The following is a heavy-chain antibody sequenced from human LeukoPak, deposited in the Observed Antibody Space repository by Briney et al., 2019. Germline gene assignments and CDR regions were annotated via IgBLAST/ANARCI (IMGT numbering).Heavy chain of an antibody. CDR3: ASLLVAGVASVDY. CDR1: GFTFSTYT. Sequence: GGSLRLSCAASGFTFSTYTMYWVRHPPGKRLEWVSIIGSSGGGIHYADSVKGRFTISRDNSKNALYLQMNSLRAEDTAVYYCASLLVAGVASVDYWGQGTLVTVSS. CDR2: IGSSGGGI. V-gene: IGHV3-23*01. J-gene: IGHJ4*02. D-gene: IGHD6-19*01.